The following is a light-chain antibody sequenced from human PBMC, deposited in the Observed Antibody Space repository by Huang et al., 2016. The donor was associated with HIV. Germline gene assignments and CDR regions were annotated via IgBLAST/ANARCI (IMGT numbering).Light chain of an antibody. CDR3: QQDNNWPRT. J-gene: IGKJ1*01. CDR2: GAS. V-gene: IGKV3-15*01. Sequence: EIVMTQSPATLSVSPGERATLSCRASQSVSSNLAWYQQKPGQAPRLLIYGASTRANGIPARFSGSGSGTECTLTISRLQSEDCAVYYCQQDNNWPRTFGQGTKVEIK. CDR1: QSVSSN.